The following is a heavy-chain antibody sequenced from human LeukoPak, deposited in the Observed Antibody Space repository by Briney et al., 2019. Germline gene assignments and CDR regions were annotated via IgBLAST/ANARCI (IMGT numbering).Heavy chain of an antibody. CDR3: VRDYNWYFDY. D-gene: IGHD1-1*01. CDR2: IWYDGSNK. CDR1: GFTLSGYG. J-gene: IGHJ4*02. Sequence: GGSLRLSCAASGFTLSGYGIHWVRQAPGKGLEWVAVIWYDGSNKYYADSAQGRFSISRDNSRNMVYLQMNSLRVEDSAVYYCVRDYNWYFDYWGQGTLVTVSS. V-gene: IGHV3-33*01.